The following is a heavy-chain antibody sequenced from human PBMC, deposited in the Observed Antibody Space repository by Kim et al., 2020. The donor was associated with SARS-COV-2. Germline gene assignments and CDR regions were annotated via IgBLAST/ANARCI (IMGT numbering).Heavy chain of an antibody. Sequence: SGKGRFTISRDNSKNTLYLQMNSLRAEDTAVYYCSGYSSGWYEDSDAFDIWGQGTMVTVSS. CDR3: SGYSSGWYEDSDAFDI. V-gene: IGHV3-23*01. J-gene: IGHJ3*02. D-gene: IGHD6-19*01.